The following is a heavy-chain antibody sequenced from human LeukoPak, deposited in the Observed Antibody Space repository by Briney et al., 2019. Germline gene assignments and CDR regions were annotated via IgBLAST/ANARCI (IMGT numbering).Heavy chain of an antibody. CDR3: ARVGSSGWFDY. V-gene: IGHV4-59*01. CDR1: GGSISSYY. J-gene: IGHJ4*02. CDR2: IYYSGST. D-gene: IGHD6-19*01. Sequence: PSETLSLTCTVSGGSISSYYWSWIRQPPGKGLEWIGYIYYSGSTNYNPSLKSRVTISVDTSKNQFPLKLSSVTAADTAVYYCARVGSSGWFDYWGQGTLVTVSS.